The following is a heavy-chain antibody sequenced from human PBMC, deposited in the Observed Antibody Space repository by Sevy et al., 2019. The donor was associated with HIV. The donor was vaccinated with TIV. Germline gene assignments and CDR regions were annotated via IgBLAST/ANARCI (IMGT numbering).Heavy chain of an antibody. J-gene: IGHJ6*02. Sequence: GGSLRLSCAASGLTFDDYAMHWVRQAPGKGLEWVSGISWNSGSIGYADSVKGRFTISRDNAKNSLYLQMNSLRAEDTALYYCAKDRLMYCSSTSCEWGYYYYYGMDVWGQGTTVTVSS. V-gene: IGHV3-9*01. CDR1: GLTFDDYA. D-gene: IGHD2-2*01. CDR3: AKDRLMYCSSTSCEWGYYYYYGMDV. CDR2: ISWNSGSI.